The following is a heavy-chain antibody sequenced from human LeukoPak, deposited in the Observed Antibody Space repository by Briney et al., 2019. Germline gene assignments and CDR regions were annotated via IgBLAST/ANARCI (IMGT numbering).Heavy chain of an antibody. CDR2: IRYDGSNE. CDR1: GFIFSGYG. J-gene: IGHJ6*03. V-gene: IGHV3-30*02. CDR3: AKVMPPDRIRFYSYYMDV. D-gene: IGHD2-2*01. Sequence: GGSPRLSCAASGFIFSGYGMHWVRQAPGKGLEGVAFIRYDGSNEYYADSVKGRFTISRDKSKNTLSLQMNGLRVEDTAVYYCAKVMPPDRIRFYSYYMDVWGQGTTVTVSS.